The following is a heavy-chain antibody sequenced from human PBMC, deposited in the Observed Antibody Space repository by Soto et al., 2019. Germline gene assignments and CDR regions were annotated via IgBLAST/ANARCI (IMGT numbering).Heavy chain of an antibody. J-gene: IGHJ5*02. CDR3: ARLGGDFWSGYYADH. V-gene: IGHV4-39*01. CDR1: GGSISSSSYY. Sequence: QLQLQASGPGLVKPSETLSLTCTVSGGSISSSSYYWGWIRQPPGKGLEWIVSIYYSGSTLYNPSLKSRVTISVDTSKKQFSLRVSSVTAADTAVYYCARLGGDFWSGYYADHWGQGTLDTVSS. D-gene: IGHD3-3*01. CDR2: IYYSGST.